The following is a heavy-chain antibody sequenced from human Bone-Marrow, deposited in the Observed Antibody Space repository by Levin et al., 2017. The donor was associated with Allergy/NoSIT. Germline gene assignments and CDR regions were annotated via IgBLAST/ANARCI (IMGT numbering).Heavy chain of an antibody. V-gene: IGHV1-69*04. D-gene: IGHD3-9*01. CDR3: ARVLVSTKTYYDILTGYDDAFDS. CDR1: GGTFSSYA. Sequence: KISCKASGGTFSSYAISWVRQAPGQGLEWMGRIIPILGIANYAQKFQGRVTITADKSTSTAYMELSSLRSEDTAVYYCARVLVSTKTYYDILTGYDDAFDSWGQGTMVTVSS. J-gene: IGHJ3*02. CDR2: IIPILGIA.